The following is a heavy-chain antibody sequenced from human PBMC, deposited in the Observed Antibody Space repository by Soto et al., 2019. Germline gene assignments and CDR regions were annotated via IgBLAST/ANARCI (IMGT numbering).Heavy chain of an antibody. Sequence: QVQVVESGGGVVQPGRSLRLSCAASGFTFSTYAMHWVRQAPGKGLEWLAVISYDGSQNYYADSVQGRFTISRDNSKNTLYLQMNRLGAEDTGVYYCSRAVVGPEGCYYGMDVWGQGTTVTSSS. J-gene: IGHJ6*02. D-gene: IGHD2-15*01. CDR1: GFTFSTYA. CDR2: ISYDGSQN. V-gene: IGHV3-30-3*01. CDR3: SRAVVGPEGCYYGMDV.